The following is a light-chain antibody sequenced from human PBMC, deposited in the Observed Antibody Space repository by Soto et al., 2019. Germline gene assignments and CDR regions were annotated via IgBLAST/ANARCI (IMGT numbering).Light chain of an antibody. V-gene: IGKV1-5*03. CDR3: QQYSKEST. CDR1: QNVSNW. Sequence: DVEMTQSPSTLPTSIGDRVTINCRASQNVSNWLAWYQQKPGKAPKLLIYKASRLESGVPSRFSASGSATDFTLNINSLQSDDFATYFCQQYSKESTFGQGTKLEIK. J-gene: IGKJ2*01. CDR2: KAS.